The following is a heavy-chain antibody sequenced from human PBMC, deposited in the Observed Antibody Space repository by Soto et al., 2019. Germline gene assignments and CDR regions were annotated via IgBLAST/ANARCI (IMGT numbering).Heavy chain of an antibody. Sequence: EVQLVESGGGLVKPGESLRLSCAASGFTFRTYSMNWVRQAPGKGLEWVSLISSSSSYIYYADSLKGRFTISRDNAKNSLYLEINNLRAEDTAAFYCARFVSATAINDHGGQGTLVTVSS. V-gene: IGHV3-21*01. D-gene: IGHD2-21*02. CDR3: ARFVSATAINDH. J-gene: IGHJ4*02. CDR2: ISSSSSYI. CDR1: GFTFRTYS.